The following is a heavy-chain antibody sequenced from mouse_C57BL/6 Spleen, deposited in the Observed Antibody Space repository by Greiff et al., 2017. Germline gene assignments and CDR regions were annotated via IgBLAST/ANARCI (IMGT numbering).Heavy chain of an antibody. V-gene: IGHV1-53*01. CDR2: INPSNGGT. CDR3: ARSPNYYGSSDGYFDV. J-gene: IGHJ1*03. CDR1: GYTFTSYW. D-gene: IGHD1-1*01. Sequence: QVQLQQPGTELVKPGASVKLSCKASGYTFTSYWMHWVKQRPGQGLEWIGNINPSNGGTNYNEKFKSKATLTVDKSSSTAYMQLSSLTSEDSAVYYCARSPNYYGSSDGYFDVWGTGTTVTVSS.